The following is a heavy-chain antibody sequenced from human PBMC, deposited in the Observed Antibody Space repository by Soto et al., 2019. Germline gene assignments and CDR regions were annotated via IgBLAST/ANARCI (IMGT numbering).Heavy chain of an antibody. CDR1: GFTFSSYA. V-gene: IGHV3-23*01. CDR2: ISGSGGST. Sequence: GGSLRLSCAASGFTFSSYAMSWVRQAPGKGLEWVSAISGSGGSTYYADSVKGRFTISRDNSKNTLYLQMNSLRAEDTAVYYCAKDYNRGYDSKPHGMDVWGQGTTVTVSS. D-gene: IGHD5-12*01. J-gene: IGHJ6*02. CDR3: AKDYNRGYDSKPHGMDV.